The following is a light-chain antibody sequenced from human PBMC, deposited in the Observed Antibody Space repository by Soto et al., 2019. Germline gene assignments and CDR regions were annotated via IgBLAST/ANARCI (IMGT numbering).Light chain of an antibody. CDR1: QSISTY. CDR3: QQSYSFPRT. V-gene: IGKV1-39*01. Sequence: DIQMTQSPSSLSASVGDGVTITCRASQSISTYLNWYQQKPGKAPKLLIYAASSLQSGVPSRFSGSGSGTDFTLTISSLQPEDFATYYCQQSYSFPRTFGQGTKLEIK. CDR2: AAS. J-gene: IGKJ2*01.